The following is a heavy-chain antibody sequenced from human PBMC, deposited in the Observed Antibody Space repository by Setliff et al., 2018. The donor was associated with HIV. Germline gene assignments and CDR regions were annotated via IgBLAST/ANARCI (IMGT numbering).Heavy chain of an antibody. CDR1: GYTFTTYA. D-gene: IGHD3-22*01. CDR3: AAVRYYYDSSGYPYYYYGMDV. V-gene: IGHV1-69*10. J-gene: IGHJ6*02. Sequence: SVKVSCKASGYTFTTYAISWVRQAPGQGLEWMGGIIPILGIANYAQKFQERVAITRDMSTSTAYMELSSLRSEDTAVYYCAAVRYYYDSSGYPYYYYGMDVWGQGTTVTVSS. CDR2: IIPILGIA.